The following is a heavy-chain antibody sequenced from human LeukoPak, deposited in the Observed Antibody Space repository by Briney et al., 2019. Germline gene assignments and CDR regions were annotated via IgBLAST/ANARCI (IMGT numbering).Heavy chain of an antibody. D-gene: IGHD6-25*01. V-gene: IGHV1-69*05. Sequence: ASVKVSCKASGGAFSSYAISWVRQAPGQGLEWMGGIIPIFGTANYAQKFQGRVTITTDESTSTAYMELSSLRSEDTDVYYCARTPGVTRISERLGRSNWFDPWGQGTLVTVSS. CDR3: ARTPGVTRISERLGRSNWFDP. CDR1: GGAFSSYA. J-gene: IGHJ5*02. CDR2: IIPIFGTA.